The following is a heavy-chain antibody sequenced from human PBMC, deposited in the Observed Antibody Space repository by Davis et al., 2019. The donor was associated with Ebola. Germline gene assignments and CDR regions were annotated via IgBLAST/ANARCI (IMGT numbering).Heavy chain of an antibody. D-gene: IGHD1-14*01. CDR1: GFTFSRNG. Sequence: GESLKISCATSGFTFSRNGMSWVRQAPGKGLEWVSAISGSGGTTYYADSVKGRFTISRDNSKNTLYLQMSSLRAEDTAVYYCVRDLPGGDWYFDLWGRGTLVTVSS. CDR3: VRDLPGGDWYFDL. V-gene: IGHV3-23*01. CDR2: ISGSGGTT. J-gene: IGHJ2*01.